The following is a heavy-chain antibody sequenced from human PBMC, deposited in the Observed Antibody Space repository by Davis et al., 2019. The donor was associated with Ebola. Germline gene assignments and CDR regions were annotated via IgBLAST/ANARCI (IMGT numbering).Heavy chain of an antibody. CDR2: IKTDGSEE. J-gene: IGHJ4*02. D-gene: IGHD1-20*01. V-gene: IGHV3-7*03. CDR3: ARAKYNWNSPFDY. CDR1: GFTFSTYW. Sequence: PGGSLRLSCAASGFTFSTYWMSWVRQAPGKGLEWVANIKTDGSEEHYVDSVKGRFTMSRDNAKNSLYLQMNNLRAEDTALYRCARAKYNWNSPFDYWGQGTLVAVSS.